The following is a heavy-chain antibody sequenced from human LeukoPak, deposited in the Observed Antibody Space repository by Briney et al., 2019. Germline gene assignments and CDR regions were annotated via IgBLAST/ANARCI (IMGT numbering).Heavy chain of an antibody. Sequence: PSETLSLTCTVSGGSVGSAGYYWSWIRQPPGKGLEWIGYIYYSGSTNYNPSLKSRVTISVDTSKNQFSLKLSSVTAADTAVYYCAREGGDRGGYYFDYWGQGTLVTVSS. J-gene: IGHJ4*02. V-gene: IGHV4-61*08. CDR1: GGSVGSAGYY. CDR2: IYYSGST. CDR3: AREGGDRGGYYFDY. D-gene: IGHD1-26*01.